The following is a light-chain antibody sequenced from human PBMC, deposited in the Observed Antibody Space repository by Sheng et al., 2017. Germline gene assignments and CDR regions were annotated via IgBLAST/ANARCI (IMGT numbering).Light chain of an antibody. CDR2: WSD. CDR1: NSNIGRNY. CDR3: ATWDDNLSTPT. Sequence: QSVLTQPPSASGTPGQRVTISCSGSNSNIGRNYVYWYQQLPGAAPKLLIFWSDQRPSGVPDRFSGSKSGTSASLAISGLRSEDEGDYYCATWDDNLSTPTFGGGTKLTVL. J-gene: IGLJ3*02. V-gene: IGLV1-47*01.